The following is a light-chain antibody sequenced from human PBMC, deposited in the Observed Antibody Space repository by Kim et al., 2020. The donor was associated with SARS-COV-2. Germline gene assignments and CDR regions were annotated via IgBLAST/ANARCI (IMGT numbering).Light chain of an antibody. CDR2: GAS. Sequence: SPGERATPPCRASQSVSSSYLAWYQQKPGQAPRLLIYGASTRASGIPDRFSGCGSGRDFTLTISGLEPEDFAVYYCQFFGSSSFTFGPGTKVDIK. CDR3: QFFGSSSFT. J-gene: IGKJ3*01. CDR1: QSVSSSY. V-gene: IGKV3-20*01.